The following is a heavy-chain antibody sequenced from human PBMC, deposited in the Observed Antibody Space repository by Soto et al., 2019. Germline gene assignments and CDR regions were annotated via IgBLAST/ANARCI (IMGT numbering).Heavy chain of an antibody. D-gene: IGHD6-13*01. CDR2: ISYDGSNK. V-gene: IGHV3-30*18. CDR1: GFTFSSYG. J-gene: IGHJ4*02. CDR3: AKEMQQLAYTYYFDY. Sequence: GGSLRLSCAASGFTFSSYGRHWVRQAPGKGLEWVAVISYDGSNKYYADSVKGRFTISRDNSKNTLYLQMNSLRAEDTAVYYCAKEMQQLAYTYYFDYWGQGTLVTVSS.